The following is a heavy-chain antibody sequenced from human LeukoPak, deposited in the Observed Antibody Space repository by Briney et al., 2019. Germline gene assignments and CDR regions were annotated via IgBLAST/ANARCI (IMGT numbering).Heavy chain of an antibody. CDR3: ARGRRYSSSWYGLSDY. CDR1: GGSISSSSYY. V-gene: IGHV4-39*07. J-gene: IGHJ4*02. D-gene: IGHD6-13*01. CDR2: INHSGST. Sequence: SETLSLTCTVSGGSISSSSYYWSWIRQPPGKGLEWIGEINHSGSTNYNPSLKSRVTISVDTSKNQFSLKLSSVTAADTAVYYCARGRRYSSSWYGLSDYWGQGTLVTVSS.